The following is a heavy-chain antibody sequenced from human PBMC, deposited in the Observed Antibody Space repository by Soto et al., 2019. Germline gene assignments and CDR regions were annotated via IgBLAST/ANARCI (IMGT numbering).Heavy chain of an antibody. Sequence: GGSLRLSIAASGFTVSSHYISWVRQAPAKGLEWVSVIYSSGMTYYADSVKGRFTISRDDSKNTVHLQGSSLTAEAKDVYYCARITVSWFDSWGQGSLVTVSS. CDR3: ARITVSWFDS. CDR1: GFTVSSHY. D-gene: IGHD3-10*01. V-gene: IGHV3-53*01. J-gene: IGHJ5*01. CDR2: IYSSGMT.